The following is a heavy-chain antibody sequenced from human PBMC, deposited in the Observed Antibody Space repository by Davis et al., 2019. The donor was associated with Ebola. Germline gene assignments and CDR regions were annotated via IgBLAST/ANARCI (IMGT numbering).Heavy chain of an antibody. CDR1: GYSFTSYW. CDR3: ARVGVVVVVAAKSTRAFDI. CDR2: IYPGDSDT. J-gene: IGHJ3*02. V-gene: IGHV5-51*01. Sequence: PGGSLRLSCMGSGYSFTSYWIGWVRQMPGKGLEWMGFIYPGDSDTRYSPSFQGQVTISADKSISTAYLQWSSLKASDTAMYYCARVGVVVVVAAKSTRAFDIWGQGTMVTVSS. D-gene: IGHD2-15*01.